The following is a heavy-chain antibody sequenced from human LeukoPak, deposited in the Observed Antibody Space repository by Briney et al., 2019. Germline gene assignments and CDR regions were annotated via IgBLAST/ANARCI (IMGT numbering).Heavy chain of an antibody. CDR1: GFTFSSYE. D-gene: IGHD2-15*01. Sequence: GGSLRLSCAASGFTFSSYEMNWVRQAPGKGLEWVSSISSSSSYIYYADSVKGRFTISRDNAKNSLYLQMNSPRAEDTAVYYCARDGGYCSGGSCYVDYWGQGTLVTVSS. V-gene: IGHV3-21*01. CDR3: ARDGGYCSGGSCYVDY. CDR2: ISSSSSYI. J-gene: IGHJ4*02.